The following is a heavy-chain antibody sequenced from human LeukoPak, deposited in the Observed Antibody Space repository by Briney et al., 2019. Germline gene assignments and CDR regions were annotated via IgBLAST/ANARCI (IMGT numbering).Heavy chain of an antibody. V-gene: IGHV3-23*01. CDR2: ISGSGGST. D-gene: IGHD5-18*01. CDR1: GFTFSSYA. J-gene: IGHJ4*02. Sequence: GGSLRLSCAASGFTFSSYAMSWVRQAPGKGLEWVSAISGSGGSTYYADSVKGRFTISRDNSKNTRYLQMNSLRAEDTAVYYCAKDRTAMDLTPLGYWGQGTLVTVSS. CDR3: AKDRTAMDLTPLGY.